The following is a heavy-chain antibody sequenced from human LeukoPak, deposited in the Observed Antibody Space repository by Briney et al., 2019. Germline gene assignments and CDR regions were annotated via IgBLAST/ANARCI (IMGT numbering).Heavy chain of an antibody. V-gene: IGHV3-30*18. CDR3: AKGSGWLRGAFDI. J-gene: IGHJ3*02. D-gene: IGHD5-12*01. CDR1: GFTFSSYG. CDR2: ISYDGSNK. Sequence: GGSLRLSCAASGFTFSSYGMHCVRQAPGKGLEWVAVISYDGSNKYYADSVKGRFTISRDNSKNTLYLQMNSLRAEDTAVYYCAKGSGWLRGAFDIWGQGTMVTVSS.